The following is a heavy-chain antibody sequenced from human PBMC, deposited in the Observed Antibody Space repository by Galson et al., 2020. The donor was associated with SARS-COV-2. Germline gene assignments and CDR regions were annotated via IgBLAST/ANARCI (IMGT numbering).Heavy chain of an antibody. J-gene: IGHJ4*02. Sequence: QTLSLTCAASGFNFGDYFMSWVRQGPGRGLELVGFIRSKRYGGTTQYAASVKGRFIISRDDSKNIAYLEMNSLETEDAAVYYCVRGPEWFKYNFDHWGQGALVTVSS. V-gene: IGHV3-49*04. CDR3: VRGPEWFKYNFDH. CDR1: GFNFGDYF. CDR2: IRSKRYGGTT. D-gene: IGHD3-10*01.